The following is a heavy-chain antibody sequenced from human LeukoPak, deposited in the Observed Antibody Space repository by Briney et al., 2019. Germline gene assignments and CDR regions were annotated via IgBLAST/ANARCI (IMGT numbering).Heavy chain of an antibody. CDR2: ISSSSSNYI. CDR1: GFTFSSYS. V-gene: IGHV3-21*01. Sequence: NAGGSLRLSCAASGFTFSSYSMNWVRQAPGKGLEWVSSISSSSSNYIYYADSLKGRFTISRDNAKNSLYLQMNSLRAEDTAVYYCARDLYDGAAGYFDSWGQGTLVTVSS. D-gene: IGHD2-8*01. J-gene: IGHJ4*02. CDR3: ARDLYDGAAGYFDS.